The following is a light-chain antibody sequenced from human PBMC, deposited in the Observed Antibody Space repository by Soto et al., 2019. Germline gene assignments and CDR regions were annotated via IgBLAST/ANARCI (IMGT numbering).Light chain of an antibody. J-gene: IGKJ1*01. CDR1: QSVSSSY. CDR3: QQYGSSPPWT. Sequence: EIVLTQSPGTLSLSPGERAILSCRASQSVSSSYLAWCQQKPGQAPRLLIYGASSRATGIPDRFSGSGSGTDFTLTISRLEPEDFAVYYCQQYGSSPPWTSGQGTKVEIK. CDR2: GAS. V-gene: IGKV3-20*01.